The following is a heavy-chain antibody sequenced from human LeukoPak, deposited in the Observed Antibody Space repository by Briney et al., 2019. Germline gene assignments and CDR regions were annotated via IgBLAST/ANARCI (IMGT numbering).Heavy chain of an antibody. J-gene: IGHJ5*02. CDR2: IWYDGSNK. D-gene: IGHD2-2*01. CDR3: ARDQDIVVVPAADVWFDP. V-gene: IGHV3-33*01. Sequence: PGRSLRLSCAASGFTFSSYGMHWVRQAPGKGLEWVAVIWYDGSNKYYADSVKGRFTISRDNSKNTLYLQMNSLRAEDTAVYYCARDQDIVVVPAADVWFDPWGQGTLVTVSS. CDR1: GFTFSSYG.